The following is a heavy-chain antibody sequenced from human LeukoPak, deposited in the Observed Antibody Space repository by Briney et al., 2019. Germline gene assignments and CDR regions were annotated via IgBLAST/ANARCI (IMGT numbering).Heavy chain of an antibody. CDR2: IYHSGST. D-gene: IGHD6-19*01. CDR3: AREAQYSSALTHNDY. CDR1: GGSISSSNW. Sequence: PSGTLSLTCAVSGGSISSSNWWSWVRQPPGKGLEWIGEIYHSGSTNYNPSLKSRVTISVDKSKNQFSLKLSSVTAADTAVYYCAREAQYSSALTHNDYWSQGTLVTVSS. V-gene: IGHV4-4*02. J-gene: IGHJ4*02.